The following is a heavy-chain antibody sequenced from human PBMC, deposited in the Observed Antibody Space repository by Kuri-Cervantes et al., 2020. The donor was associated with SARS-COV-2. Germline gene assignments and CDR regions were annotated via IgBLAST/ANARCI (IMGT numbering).Heavy chain of an antibody. D-gene: IGHD6-6*01. J-gene: IGHJ6*02. V-gene: IGHV6-1*01. CDR2: TYYRSEWYN. CDR3: ARGERIAARPSYGMDV. Sequence: SETLSLTCAISGDSVSSNSAAWNWIRQSPSRGLEWLGRTYYRSEWYNDYAVSVKSRITINPDTSKNQFSLQLNSVTPEDTAVYYCARGERIAARPSYGMDVWGQGTTVTVSS. CDR1: GDSVSSNSAA.